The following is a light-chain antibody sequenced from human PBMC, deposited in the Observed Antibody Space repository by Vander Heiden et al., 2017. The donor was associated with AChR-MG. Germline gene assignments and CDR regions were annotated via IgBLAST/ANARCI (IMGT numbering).Light chain of an antibody. V-gene: IGKV3-15*01. J-gene: IGKJ1*01. CDR1: QDIGTD. Sequence: ETVMTHPPDTLPLSQGETATLPCRVSQDIGTDLVWYQHKPGPGTRLPIHGPLTKVTDVADRFSGGGFRMALTLPINSLPCKDVALYYCPQNGKWALWTFSQGTRVEIK. CDR3: PQNGKWALWT. CDR2: GPL.